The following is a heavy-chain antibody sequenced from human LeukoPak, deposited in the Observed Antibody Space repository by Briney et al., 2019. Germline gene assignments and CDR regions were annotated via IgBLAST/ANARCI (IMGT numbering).Heavy chain of an antibody. CDR3: ARRGRRAYGSGSYHDY. D-gene: IGHD3-10*01. CDR2: SYYSGST. Sequence: PSETLSLTCTVSGGSISSSSYYWAGIPQPPGRGLEGIGRSYYSGSTYYNPSLKSRVTISVDTSKNQFSLKLSSVTAADTAVYYCARRGRRAYGSGSYHDYWGQGTLVTVSS. V-gene: IGHV4-39*01. CDR1: GGSISSSSYY. J-gene: IGHJ4*02.